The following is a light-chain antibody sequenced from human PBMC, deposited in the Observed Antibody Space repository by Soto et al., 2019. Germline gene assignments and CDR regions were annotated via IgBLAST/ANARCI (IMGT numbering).Light chain of an antibody. CDR2: EVS. CDR1: SIDVGGYNY. Sequence: QSALTQPASVSGSPGQSLTISCTGTSIDVGGYNYVSWYQQHPGKAPKLMIYEVSNRPSGVSNRFSGSKSGNTASLTISGLQAEDEADYYCSSYTSSSTLYVFGTGTKVTVL. J-gene: IGLJ1*01. V-gene: IGLV2-14*01. CDR3: SSYTSSSTLYV.